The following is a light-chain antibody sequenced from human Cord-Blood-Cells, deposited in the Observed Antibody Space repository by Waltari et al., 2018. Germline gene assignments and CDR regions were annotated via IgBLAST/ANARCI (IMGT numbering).Light chain of an antibody. J-gene: IGLJ1*01. CDR2: KDS. V-gene: IGLV3-25*03. CDR1: ALPKQY. CDR3: QSADSSGTYYV. Sequence: SYELTQPPSVSVSPGQTARITCSGDALPKQYASWYQQKPGQAPLLVIYKDSERPSGIPERFSGSSSGTTVTLTISGVQAEDEADYYCQSADSSGTYYVFGTGTKVTVL.